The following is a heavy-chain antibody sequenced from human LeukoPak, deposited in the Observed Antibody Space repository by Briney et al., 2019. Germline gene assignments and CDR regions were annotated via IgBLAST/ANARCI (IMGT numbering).Heavy chain of an antibody. CDR1: GGSISSSNYY. J-gene: IGHJ4*02. Sequence: SETLSLTCTVSGGSISSSNYYWGWIRQPQGKGLEWIGSIYYSGTTFYNPSLKSRVTISVDTSKNQFSLKLSSVTAADTAVYYCALAPDGFDHWGQGTLVTVSS. D-gene: IGHD5-24*01. V-gene: IGHV4-39*01. CDR2: IYYSGTT. CDR3: ALAPDGFDH.